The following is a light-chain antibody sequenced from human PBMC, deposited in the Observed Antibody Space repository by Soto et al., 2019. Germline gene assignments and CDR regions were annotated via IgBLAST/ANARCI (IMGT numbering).Light chain of an antibody. Sequence: IEMTQSPSALSASAGDRVTITCQASQDIKNYVIWYQQKPGRAPKLLICDAASLGTGVSSRFSGSGSGTHFTLTISSLQPEDVATYYCQQFDSVPCTFGQGTKLEIK. V-gene: IGKV1-33*01. J-gene: IGKJ2*02. CDR1: QDIKNY. CDR3: QQFDSVPCT. CDR2: DAA.